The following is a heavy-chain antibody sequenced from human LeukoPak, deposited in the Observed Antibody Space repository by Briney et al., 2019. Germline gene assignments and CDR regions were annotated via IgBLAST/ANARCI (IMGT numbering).Heavy chain of an antibody. CDR2: INHSGST. D-gene: IGHD5-12*01. V-gene: IGHV4-34*01. Sequence: SETLSLTCAVYGGSFSGYYWSWIRQPPGKGLEWIGEINHSGSTNCNPFLKSRVTISVDTSKNQFSLKLSSVTAADTAVYYCARADSGYDQYYFDYWGQGTLVTVSS. CDR3: ARADSGYDQYYFDY. CDR1: GGSFSGYY. J-gene: IGHJ4*02.